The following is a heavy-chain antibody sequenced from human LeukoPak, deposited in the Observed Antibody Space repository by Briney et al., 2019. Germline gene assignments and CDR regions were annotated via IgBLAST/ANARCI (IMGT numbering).Heavy chain of an antibody. D-gene: IGHD3-3*01. CDR3: AKAGLRFFEWLVDY. Sequence: PGGSLRLSCAASGFTFSSYGMHWVRQAPGKWLEWVAFIRYDGSNKYYADSVKGRFTISRDNSKNTLYLQMNSLRAEDTAVYYCAKAGLRFFEWLVDYWGQGTLVTVSS. J-gene: IGHJ4*02. CDR1: GFTFSSYG. V-gene: IGHV3-30*02. CDR2: IRYDGSNK.